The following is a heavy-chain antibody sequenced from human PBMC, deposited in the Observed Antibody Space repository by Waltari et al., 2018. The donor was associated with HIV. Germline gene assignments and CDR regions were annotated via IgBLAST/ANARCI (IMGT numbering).Heavy chain of an antibody. D-gene: IGHD1-1*01. V-gene: IGHV3-7*01. J-gene: IGHJ4*02. CDR1: GFTFSSYW. Sequence: EVQLGESGGGLVQPGGSLRLSCAASGFTFSSYWTSWVRQAPGKWLEWVANIKQDGSGKFFVDAVKGRFTISRDNAKNSLYLQINSLRAEDTAVYYGARDPLVEHRGILDYWGQGTLVTVSS. CDR3: ARDPLVEHRGILDY. CDR2: IKQDGSGK.